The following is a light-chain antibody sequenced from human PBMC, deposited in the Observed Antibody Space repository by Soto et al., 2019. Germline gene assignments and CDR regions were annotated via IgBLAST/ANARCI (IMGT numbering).Light chain of an antibody. J-gene: IGKJ1*01. CDR1: EDISNY. CDR2: AAS. V-gene: IGKV1-17*03. Sequence: DIQMTQSPSAMSASVGDRVTITCRASEDISNYLAWFQQKPGKVHKRLIYAASSLHTGVPSRFSGSGSGTEFTLTISSLQPEDFAIYYCLQHNSYPRTFGQGTKVEIK. CDR3: LQHNSYPRT.